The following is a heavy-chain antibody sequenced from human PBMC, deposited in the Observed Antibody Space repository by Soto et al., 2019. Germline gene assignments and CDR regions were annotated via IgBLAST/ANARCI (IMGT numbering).Heavy chain of an antibody. CDR2: FNAYNGNT. V-gene: IGHV1-24*01. CDR3: ARALPAGPTVLMDY. CDR1: GYTLTELS. Sequence: ASVKVSCKVSGYTLTELSMHWVRQAPGKGLEWMGCFNAYNGNTNYAQKFQGRVTMTTDTSTSTAYMELRSLRSDDTAVYYCARALPAGPTVLMDYWGQGTQVTVSS. D-gene: IGHD6-13*01. J-gene: IGHJ4*02.